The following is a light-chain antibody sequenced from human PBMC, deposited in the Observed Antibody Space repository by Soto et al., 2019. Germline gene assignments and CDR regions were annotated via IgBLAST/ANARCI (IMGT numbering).Light chain of an antibody. J-gene: IGLJ2*01. CDR2: EVS. V-gene: IGLV2-14*01. CDR1: SSDVGGYNS. CDR3: SSYASSTLVV. Sequence: QSVLTQPASVSGSPGQSITISCTGTSSDVGGYNSVSWYQQHPGKAPKLIIYEVSIRPSGGSNRFSGSKSCNTASLTISGVQAEDEADYYCSSYASSTLVVFGGGTKLTVL.